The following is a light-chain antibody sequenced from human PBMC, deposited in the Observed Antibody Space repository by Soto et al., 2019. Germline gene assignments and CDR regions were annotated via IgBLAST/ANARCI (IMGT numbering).Light chain of an antibody. J-gene: IGKJ4*01. CDR2: GAS. CDR3: QQYNNWPLT. V-gene: IGKV3-15*01. Sequence: IVMTQSPATLSVSPGERSTLSFRASQSVRSNLAWYQQKLGQAPRLLIYGASTRATGIPARFSGSGSGTEFTLTISSLQSEDFTVYYCQQYNNWPLTFGGGTKVDIK. CDR1: QSVRSN.